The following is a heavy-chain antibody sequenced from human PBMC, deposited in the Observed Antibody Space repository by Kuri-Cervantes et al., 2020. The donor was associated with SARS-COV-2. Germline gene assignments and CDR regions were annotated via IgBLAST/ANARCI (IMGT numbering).Heavy chain of an antibody. CDR2: INHSGST. D-gene: IGHD2-15*01. CDR3: ARGQGVAVPVALLVFLGYYMDV. V-gene: IGHV4-34*01. Sequence: SQTLSLTCAVYGGSFRGYKWNWIRQSPGKGLEWIGEINHSGSTNYNPSLKSRVTISVDTSKNQFSLKLSSVTAADTAVYFCARGQGVAVPVALLVFLGYYMDVWGKGTTVTVSS. J-gene: IGHJ6*03. CDR1: GGSFRGYK.